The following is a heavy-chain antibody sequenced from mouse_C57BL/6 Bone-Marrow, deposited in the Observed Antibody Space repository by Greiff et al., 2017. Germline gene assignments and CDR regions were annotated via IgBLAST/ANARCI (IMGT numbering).Heavy chain of an antibody. V-gene: IGHV1-42*01. CDR3: ARSSYYYGSSYKPWFAY. J-gene: IGHJ3*01. CDR1: GYSFTGYY. Sequence: EVQLQQSGPELVKPGASVKISCKASGYSFTGYYMNWVKQSPEKSLEWIGEINPSTGGTTYNQKFKAKATLTVDKSSSTAYMQLKSLTSEDSAVYYCARSSYYYGSSYKPWFAYWGLGTLVTVSA. D-gene: IGHD1-1*01. CDR2: INPSTGGT.